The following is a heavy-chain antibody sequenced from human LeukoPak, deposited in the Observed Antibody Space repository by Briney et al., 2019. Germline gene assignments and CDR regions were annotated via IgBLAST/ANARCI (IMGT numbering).Heavy chain of an antibody. CDR3: ARVLYGDYAEYFQH. D-gene: IGHD4-17*01. V-gene: IGHV3-21*01. J-gene: IGHJ1*01. CDR2: ISSSSSHI. Sequence: GGSLRLSCAASGFTFSSYSMNWVRQAPGKGLEWVSSISSSSSHIYYADSVKGRFTITRDNAKNSLYLQMNSLRAEDTAVYYCARVLYGDYAEYFQHWGQGTLVTVSS. CDR1: GFTFSSYS.